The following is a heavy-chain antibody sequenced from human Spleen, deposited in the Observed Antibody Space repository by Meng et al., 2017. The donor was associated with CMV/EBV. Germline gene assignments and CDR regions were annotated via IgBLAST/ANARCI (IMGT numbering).Heavy chain of an antibody. D-gene: IGHD2-2*02. J-gene: IGHJ5*02. CDR3: ARLRRVVVVPAAIGEKHGDWFDP. CDR2: IIPILGIA. Sequence: SVKVSCKASGDTFNRYSITWVRQAPGQGLEWMGRIIPILGIADYPQKFQGRVKITADKGTSTAYLQWSSLKASDTAMYYCARLRRVVVVPAAIGEKHGDWFDPWGQGTLVTVSS. V-gene: IGHV1-69*02. CDR1: GDTFNRYS.